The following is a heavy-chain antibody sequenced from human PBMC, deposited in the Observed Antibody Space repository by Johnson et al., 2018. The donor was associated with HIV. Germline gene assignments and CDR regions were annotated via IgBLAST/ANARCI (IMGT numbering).Heavy chain of an antibody. CDR2: ISYDGNNK. Sequence: VQLVESGGGVVQPGRSLRLSCAASGFTFSSYAMHWVHQAPGKGLEWVAVISYDGNNKYYADSVKGRFTISRDNSKNTLYLQMNSLRAEDTALYYCAKGGIATRFFDIWGQGTMVTVSS. D-gene: IGHD6-6*01. V-gene: IGHV3-30*04. CDR3: AKGGIATRFFDI. CDR1: GFTFSSYA. J-gene: IGHJ3*02.